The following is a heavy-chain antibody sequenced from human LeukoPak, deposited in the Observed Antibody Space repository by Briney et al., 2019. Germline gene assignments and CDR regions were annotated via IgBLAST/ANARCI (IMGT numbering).Heavy chain of an antibody. CDR2: IYSTGST. CDR1: GGSVRSYW. Sequence: SSETLSLTCDVSGGSVRSYWWGWVRQPAGKGLEWLGRIYSTGSTRFNPSLKSRLTLSIDTSTNQFSLKLTSVTAADTAVYFCARQGYTVSYYFLDYWSQGTLVTVSS. J-gene: IGHJ4*02. D-gene: IGHD1-26*01. CDR3: ARQGYTVSYYFLDY. V-gene: IGHV4-4*07.